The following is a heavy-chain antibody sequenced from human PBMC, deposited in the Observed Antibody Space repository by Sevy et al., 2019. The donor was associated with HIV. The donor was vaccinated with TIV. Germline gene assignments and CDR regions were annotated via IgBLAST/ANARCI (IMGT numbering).Heavy chain of an antibody. Sequence: GGSLRLTCAASGFTFSNKGMQWVRQAPGKGLEWVAVIWYDGSNKYYGDSVKGRFTISRDNSKNTLYLQMNSLRVEDTATYYCARESGSDWYLDSWGQGTLVTVSS. D-gene: IGHD2-21*02. CDR1: GFTFSNKG. V-gene: IGHV3-33*01. J-gene: IGHJ4*02. CDR2: IWYDGSNK. CDR3: ARESGSDWYLDS.